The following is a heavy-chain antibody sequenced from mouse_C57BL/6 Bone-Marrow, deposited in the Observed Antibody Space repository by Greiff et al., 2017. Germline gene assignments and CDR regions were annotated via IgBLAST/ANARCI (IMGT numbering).Heavy chain of an antibody. D-gene: IGHD1-1*01. Sequence: QVQLQQSGAELVRPGASVTLSCKASGYTFTDYEMHWVKQTPVHGLEWIGAIDPETGGTAYNQKFKGKAILTADKSSSTAYMELRSLTSEDSAVYYCTSPSTVVPYYFDDWGQGTTLTVSS. CDR1: GYTFTDYE. J-gene: IGHJ2*01. V-gene: IGHV1-15*01. CDR2: IDPETGGT. CDR3: TSPSTVVPYYFDD.